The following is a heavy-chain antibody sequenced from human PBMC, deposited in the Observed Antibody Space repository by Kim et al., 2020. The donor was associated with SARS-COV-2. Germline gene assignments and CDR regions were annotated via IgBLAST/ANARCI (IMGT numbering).Heavy chain of an antibody. CDR3: ARDSFFLYGSSVYNYYGMDV. J-gene: IGHJ6*02. D-gene: IGHD3-22*01. CDR2: ISSSSSYI. CDR1: GFTFSSYS. V-gene: IGHV3-21*01. Sequence: GGSLRLSCAASGFTFSSYSMNWVRQAPGKGLEWVSSISSSSSYIYYADSVKGRFTISRDNAKNSLYLQMNSLRAEDTAVYYCARDSFFLYGSSVYNYYGMDVWGQGTTVTVSS.